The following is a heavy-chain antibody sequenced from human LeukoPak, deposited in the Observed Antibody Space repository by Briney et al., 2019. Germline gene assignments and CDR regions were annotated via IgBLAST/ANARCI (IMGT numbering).Heavy chain of an antibody. CDR3: ARVGYCSSTSCPYGPFDY. Sequence: GGSLRLSCAASGFTFSTYSMNWVRQAPGKGLEWVSSISSRSYIYYADSVKGRFIISRDNAKNSLYLQMNSLRAEDTAVYYCARVGYCSSTSCPYGPFDYWGQGTLVTVSS. D-gene: IGHD2-2*01. J-gene: IGHJ4*02. CDR1: GFTFSTYS. V-gene: IGHV3-21*04. CDR2: ISSRSYI.